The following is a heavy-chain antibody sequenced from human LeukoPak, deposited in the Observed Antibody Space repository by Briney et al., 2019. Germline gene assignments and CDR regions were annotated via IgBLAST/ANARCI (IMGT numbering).Heavy chain of an antibody. CDR3: ASPHSGYG. Sequence: GGSLRLSCAASEFTFSSYSMNWVRQAPGKGPEWVSYISGSGNTKYYADSVKGRFTISRDNAKNSLYLQVNSLRDEDTAVYYCASPHSGYGWGQGTLVTVSS. CDR1: EFTFSSYS. CDR2: ISGSGNTK. J-gene: IGHJ4*02. D-gene: IGHD5-12*01. V-gene: IGHV3-48*02.